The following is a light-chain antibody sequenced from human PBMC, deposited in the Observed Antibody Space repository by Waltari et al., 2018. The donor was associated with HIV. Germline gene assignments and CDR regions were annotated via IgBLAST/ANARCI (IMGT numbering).Light chain of an antibody. CDR2: EVP. CDR1: NSDVGGYNF. V-gene: IGLV2-14*01. J-gene: IGLJ3*02. CDR3: TSYTSNNTLM. Sequence: QSALTQPASVSGSPGQSITISCTGTNSDVGGYNFVSLYQQHPGKAPKLMIYEVPNRPSGLSNRFSGSKSGNTASLTISGLQAEDEADYYCTSYTSNNTLMFGGGTKVTVL.